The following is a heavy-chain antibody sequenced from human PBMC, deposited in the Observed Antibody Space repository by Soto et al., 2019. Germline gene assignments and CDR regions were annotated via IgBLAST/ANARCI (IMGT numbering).Heavy chain of an antibody. CDR2: IIPIFGTA. J-gene: IGHJ6*02. V-gene: IGHV1-69*01. Sequence: QVQLVQSGAEVKTPGSSVKVSCKASGGTFSSYAISWVRQAPGQGLEWVGGIIPIFGTANYAQKFQGRVTITADESTSTAYMELSRLRSEDTAVYYCARYHDFSSTSCYTYYYYGMDVWGQGTTVTVSS. D-gene: IGHD2-2*02. CDR1: GGTFSSYA. CDR3: ARYHDFSSTSCYTYYYYGMDV.